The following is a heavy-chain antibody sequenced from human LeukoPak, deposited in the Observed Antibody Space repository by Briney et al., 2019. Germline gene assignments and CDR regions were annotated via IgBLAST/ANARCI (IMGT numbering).Heavy chain of an antibody. CDR3: ARLPVIVGAALEYYYYYMDV. J-gene: IGHJ6*03. D-gene: IGHD1-26*01. CDR1: GGTFRCYY. Sequence: PSDTLSLTCAVYGGTFRCYYWSWLRQPPGKRLAWVGESNDSGGTNYNPSLKSRVTISADKSKNQVSLKLTSVTAADTAVCYCARLPVIVGAALEYYYYYMDVWGQGTTVTVSS. CDR2: SNDSGGT. V-gene: IGHV4-34*01.